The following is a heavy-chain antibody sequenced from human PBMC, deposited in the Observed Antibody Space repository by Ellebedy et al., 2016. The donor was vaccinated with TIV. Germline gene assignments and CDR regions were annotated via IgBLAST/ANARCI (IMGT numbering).Heavy chain of an antibody. Sequence: AASVKVSCKASGYTFSSSKMHLVRQAPGQRLEWMGWINAGNGNTKHSQKFQGRVTMTRDTSTSTVYMELSSLRSEDTTVYYCARDSTSGASASFRFDPWGQGTLVIVSS. D-gene: IGHD6-19*01. CDR2: INAGNGNT. J-gene: IGHJ5*02. CDR1: GYTFSSSK. V-gene: IGHV1-3*01. CDR3: ARDSTSGASASFRFDP.